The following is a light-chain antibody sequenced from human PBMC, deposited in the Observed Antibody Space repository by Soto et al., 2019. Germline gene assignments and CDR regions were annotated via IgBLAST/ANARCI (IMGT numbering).Light chain of an antibody. Sequence: DIQMTQSPSSLFASVGDRVIITCRASQSISSFLHWYQQKPGKAPNLLIHAASSLQSGVPSRFSGSGSGTEFTLTISSLQPEDFATYHCQQSYSSPRTFGQGTKVEIK. J-gene: IGKJ1*01. CDR1: QSISSF. V-gene: IGKV1-39*01. CDR3: QQSYSSPRT. CDR2: AAS.